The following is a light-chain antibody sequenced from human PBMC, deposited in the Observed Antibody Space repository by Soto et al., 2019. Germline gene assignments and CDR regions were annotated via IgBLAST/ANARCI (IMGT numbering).Light chain of an antibody. CDR3: QQYNNWPIT. J-gene: IGKJ5*01. Sequence: EIVITQSPGTLSAPPGERATLSCRASQSVSSNLAWYQQKRGQAPRLLIYGASTRATGIPARFSGSGSGTEFTLTISSLQSEDFAVYYCQQYNNWPITFGQGTRLEIK. V-gene: IGKV3-15*01. CDR1: QSVSSN. CDR2: GAS.